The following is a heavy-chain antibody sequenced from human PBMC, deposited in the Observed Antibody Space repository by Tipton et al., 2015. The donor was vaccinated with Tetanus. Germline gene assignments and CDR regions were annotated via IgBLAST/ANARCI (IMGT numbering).Heavy chain of an antibody. V-gene: IGHV4-59*01. J-gene: IGHJ4*02. CDR1: RGSRSANY. Sequence: TLSLTCAVSRGSRSANYWSWIRQSPGKGLEWIGYIQYNGITNYHPSLKSRVTISVDSSTSQFSLRLASVTAADTAVYYCACGSGYFDSSYHSPLDFWGXGTLVTVSS. CDR3: ACGSGYFDSSYHSPLDF. CDR2: IQYNGIT. D-gene: IGHD3-22*01.